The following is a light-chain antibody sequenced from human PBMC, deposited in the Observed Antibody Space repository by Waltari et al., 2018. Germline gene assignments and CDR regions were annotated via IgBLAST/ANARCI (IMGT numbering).Light chain of an antibody. Sequence: DIQMTQFPSSLSASVGARVTIPCRASQGISNHLAWFQQKPGKAPKSLIYAASSLQSGVPSKFGGSGSGTDFTLTITSLQAEDSAIYYCQQYDSYPLTFGGGTKVEIK. CDR3: QQYDSYPLT. CDR2: AAS. V-gene: IGKV1-16*02. CDR1: QGISNH. J-gene: IGKJ4*01.